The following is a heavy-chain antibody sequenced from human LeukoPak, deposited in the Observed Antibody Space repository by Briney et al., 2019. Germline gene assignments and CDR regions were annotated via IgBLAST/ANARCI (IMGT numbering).Heavy chain of an antibody. CDR3: ARDKRNYYGSYY. J-gene: IGHJ4*02. Sequence: GGSLRLSCAASGFTFSSYWMHWVRQAPGKELKWVSRVNSDGSITSYADSVKGRFTISRDNAKNTLYLQMNSLRAEDTAVSYCARDKRNYYGSYYWGVGALVTVSS. D-gene: IGHD3-10*01. V-gene: IGHV3-74*01. CDR1: GFTFSSYW. CDR2: VNSDGSIT.